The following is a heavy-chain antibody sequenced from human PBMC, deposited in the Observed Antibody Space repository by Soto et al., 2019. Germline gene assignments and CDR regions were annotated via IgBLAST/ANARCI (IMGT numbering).Heavy chain of an antibody. CDR2: IYDSGST. V-gene: IGHV4-30-4*01. D-gene: IGHD1-26*01. J-gene: IGHJ5*02. CDR1: GGSLSNNHYY. CDR3: ATGLAWEKVTS. Sequence: QVQLQESGPGLVKPSQTLSLTCTVSGGSLSNNHYYWSWIRQPPGKGLEWIGPIYDSGSTYNNPSLKSRVSISVDTSKTRSSLKLTSVTAAATAVYYCATGLAWEKVTSWGRGPLVTVS.